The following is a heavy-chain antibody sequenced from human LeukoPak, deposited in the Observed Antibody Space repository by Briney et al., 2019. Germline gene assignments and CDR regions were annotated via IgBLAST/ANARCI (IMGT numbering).Heavy chain of an antibody. CDR1: GFTFNSHW. D-gene: IGHD5-24*01. J-gene: IGHJ3*02. CDR3: AREWHDAFDI. CDR2: INGDGSST. Sequence: GGSLRLSCAASGFTFNSHWMHWVRQAPGKGLVWVSRINGDGSSTTYADSVRGRFTISRDDAKNTLYLEMNSLRAEDTAVYYCAREWHDAFDIWGQGTMVTVSS. V-gene: IGHV3-74*01.